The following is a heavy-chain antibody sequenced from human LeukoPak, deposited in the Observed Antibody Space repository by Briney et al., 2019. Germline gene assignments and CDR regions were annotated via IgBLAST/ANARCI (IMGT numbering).Heavy chain of an antibody. D-gene: IGHD6-13*01. V-gene: IGHV3-30*18. CDR2: MSSDGDNK. Sequence: GGSLRLSCAASGFTFNSYGMHWVRRAPGKGLEWVAIMSSDGDNKYYGDSVKGRFIISRDNSKNTLYQQLNSLRVEDTAVYFCAKIRSKARAAAANAYYAMDVWGQGTTVIVSS. CDR1: GFTFNSYG. J-gene: IGHJ6*02. CDR3: AKIRSKARAAAANAYYAMDV.